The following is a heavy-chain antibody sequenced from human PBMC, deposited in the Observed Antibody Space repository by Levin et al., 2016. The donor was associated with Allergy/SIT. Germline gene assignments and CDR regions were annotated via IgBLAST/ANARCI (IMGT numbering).Heavy chain of an antibody. J-gene: IGHJ4*02. CDR2: INPSGGST. CDR3: ARDPPYDTEGSGSYYNGFDY. D-gene: IGHD3-10*01. V-gene: IGHV1-46*01. CDR1: GYTFTSYY. Sequence: ASVKVSCKASGYTFTSYYMHWVRQAPGQGLEWMGIINPSGGSTSYAQKFQGRVTMTRDTSTSTVYMELSSLRSEDTAVYYCARDPPYDTEGSGSYYNGFDYWGQGTLVTVSS.